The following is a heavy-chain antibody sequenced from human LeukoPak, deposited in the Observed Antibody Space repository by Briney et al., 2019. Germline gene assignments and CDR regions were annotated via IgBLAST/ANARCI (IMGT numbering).Heavy chain of an antibody. V-gene: IGHV3-49*04. Sequence: PGGSLRLSCTASGFTFGDYAMSWVRQAPGKGLEWVGFIRSKAYGGTTEYAASVKGRFTISRDDSKSIAYLQMNSLKTEDTAVYYCTRVGDIVATIMDVWGKGTTVTISS. D-gene: IGHD5-12*01. J-gene: IGHJ6*04. CDR2: IRSKAYGGTT. CDR1: GFTFGDYA. CDR3: TRVGDIVATIMDV.